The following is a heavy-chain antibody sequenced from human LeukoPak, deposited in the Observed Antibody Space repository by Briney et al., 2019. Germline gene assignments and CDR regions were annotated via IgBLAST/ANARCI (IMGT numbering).Heavy chain of an antibody. V-gene: IGHV4-30-2*01. CDR2: IYHSGST. J-gene: IGHJ6*02. D-gene: IGHD2-21*02. CDR3: ARTAYCGGDCYPWGYYYYYGMDV. Sequence: SQTLSLTCAVSGGSISSGGYSWSWIRQPPGKGLEWIGYIYHSGSTYYHPSLKSRVTISVDRSKNQFSLKLSSVTAADTAVYYCARTAYCGGDCYPWGYYYYYGMDVWGQGTTVTVSS. CDR1: GGSISSGGYS.